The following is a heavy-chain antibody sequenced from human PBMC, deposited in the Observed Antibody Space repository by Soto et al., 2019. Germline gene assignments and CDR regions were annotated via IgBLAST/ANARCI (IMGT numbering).Heavy chain of an antibody. Sequence: QMQLVQSGAEMKKPGASVKVSCKPSGYTFTNYGFSWLRQPPGQGLEWMGWISAYHGNTDYAHKFQGRVALTTDTSTSTAYMELGGLSPDDTAVYYCARDVTVSGVPFWDYWGQGTLVTVSS. CDR2: ISAYHGNT. V-gene: IGHV1-18*04. D-gene: IGHD2-15*01. J-gene: IGHJ4*02. CDR1: GYTFTNYG. CDR3: ARDVTVSGVPFWDY.